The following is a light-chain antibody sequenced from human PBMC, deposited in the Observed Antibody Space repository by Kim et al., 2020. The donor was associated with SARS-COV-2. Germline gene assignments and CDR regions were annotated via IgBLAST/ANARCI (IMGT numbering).Light chain of an antibody. Sequence: EIVLTQPPATLPLSPGERATLSCRASQSVSSYLAWYQQKPGQAPRLLIYDASNRATGIPARFSGSGSGTDFTLTISSLEPEDFAVYYCQQRSNWPPYTFGQGTRLKI. V-gene: IGKV3-11*01. CDR3: QQRSNWPPYT. CDR2: DAS. CDR1: QSVSSY. J-gene: IGKJ2*01.